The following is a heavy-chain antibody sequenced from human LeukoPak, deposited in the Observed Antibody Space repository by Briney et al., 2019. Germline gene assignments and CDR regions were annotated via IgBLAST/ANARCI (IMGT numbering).Heavy chain of an antibody. D-gene: IGHD2-2*01. J-gene: IGHJ5*02. CDR2: INARGDT. CDR3: ARGQVPAARGYNWFDP. CDR1: GWSFNDHY. Sequence: SETLSLTCAVYGWSFNDHYWNWIRQPPGKGLEWIGEINARGDTNFNPSLKSRVTISIDSSKNQFSLTLRSMIAADTAVYYCARGQVPAARGYNWFDPWGQGTLVTVSS. V-gene: IGHV4-34*01.